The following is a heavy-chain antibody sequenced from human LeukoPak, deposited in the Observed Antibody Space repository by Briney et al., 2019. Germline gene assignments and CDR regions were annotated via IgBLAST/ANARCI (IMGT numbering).Heavy chain of an antibody. D-gene: IGHD3-3*01. CDR3: AREAYYDFWSGYYTRDDAFDI. CDR1: GFTFSSYS. CDR2: ISSSSSYI. J-gene: IGHJ3*02. V-gene: IGHV3-21*01. Sequence: GGSLRLSCAASGFTFSSYSMNWVRQASGRGLEWVSSISSSSSYIYYADSVKGRFTISRDNAKNSLYLQMNSLRAEDTAVYYCAREAYYDFWSGYYTRDDAFDIWGQGTMVTVSS.